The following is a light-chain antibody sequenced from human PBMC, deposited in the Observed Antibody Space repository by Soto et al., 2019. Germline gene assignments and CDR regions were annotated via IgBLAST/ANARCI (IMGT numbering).Light chain of an antibody. CDR1: NIGSKS. V-gene: IGLV3-21*02. Sequence: YELTQPPSVSVAPGQTARITCGGNNIGSKSVHWYQQKPGQAPVLVVYDDSGRPSGIPERFSGSNSGNTATLTISRVEAGDEADFFCKVWDRNSDHYVFGSGTKVTVL. CDR3: KVWDRNSDHYV. J-gene: IGLJ1*01. CDR2: DDS.